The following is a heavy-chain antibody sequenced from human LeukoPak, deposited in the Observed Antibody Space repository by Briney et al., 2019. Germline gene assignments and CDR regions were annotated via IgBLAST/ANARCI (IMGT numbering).Heavy chain of an antibody. Sequence: SETLSLTCAVYGGSFSGYYWSWIRQPPGKGLEWIGEINHSGSTNYNPSLKSRVTISVDTSKNQFSLKLSSVTAADTAVYYCAMLRQYSSSSWGQGTLVTVSS. CDR1: GGSFSGYY. V-gene: IGHV4-34*01. J-gene: IGHJ4*02. CDR3: AMLRQYSSSS. D-gene: IGHD6-6*01. CDR2: INHSGST.